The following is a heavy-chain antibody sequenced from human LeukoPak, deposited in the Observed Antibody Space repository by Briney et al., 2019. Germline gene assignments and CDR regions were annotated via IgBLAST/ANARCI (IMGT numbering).Heavy chain of an antibody. J-gene: IGHJ3*02. CDR1: GGSISSSSYY. CDR2: IFYSGST. Sequence: SETLSLTCTVSGGSISSSSYYWGWIRQPPGKGLEWIGNIFYSGSTYYSPSLRSRVTISLDTSRNQFSLKLNSVTAADTAVYYCARWAKQLVQRGAFDIWGQGTMVTVSS. CDR3: ARWAKQLVQRGAFDI. V-gene: IGHV4-39*07. D-gene: IGHD6-6*01.